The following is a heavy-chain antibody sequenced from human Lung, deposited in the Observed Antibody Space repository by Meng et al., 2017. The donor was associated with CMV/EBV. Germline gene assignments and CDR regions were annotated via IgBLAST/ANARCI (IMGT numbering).Heavy chain of an antibody. J-gene: IGHJ4*02. CDR1: GFTFSSYA. CDR3: ARGQWHSLDY. D-gene: IGHD6-19*01. V-gene: IGHV3-30-3*01. CDR2: ISYDGSNK. Sequence: QGEVVWSGGGLVQPGWSLRLSCAASGFTFSSYAMHWGRQAPGKGLEWVAVISYDGSNKYYADSVKGRFTISRDNSKNTLYLQMNSLRAEDTAVYYCARGQWHSLDYWGQGTLVTVSS.